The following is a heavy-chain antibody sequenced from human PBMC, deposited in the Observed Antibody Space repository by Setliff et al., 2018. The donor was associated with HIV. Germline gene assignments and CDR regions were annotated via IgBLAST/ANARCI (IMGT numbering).Heavy chain of an antibody. V-gene: IGHV3-53*01. CDR2: MYPGGDK. CDR1: ELSVLSNC. CDR3: ARTIEKSDKYYFDY. Sequence: GGSLRLSCEVSELSVLSNCFSWVRQSPEKGLEWVAVMYPGGDKSYGDFVRGRFTLSRDNYYNILYLQMNSLTKEDTAVYYCARTIEKSDKYYFDYWGQGALVTVSS. J-gene: IGHJ4*02.